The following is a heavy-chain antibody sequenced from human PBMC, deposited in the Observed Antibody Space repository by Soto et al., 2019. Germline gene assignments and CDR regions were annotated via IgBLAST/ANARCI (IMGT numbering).Heavy chain of an antibody. V-gene: IGHV1-69*12. CDR3: ARVVTVVKSFHYWYFDL. Sequence: QVQLVQSGAEVKKPGSSVKVSCKASGGTLSSYAISWVRQAPGQGLEWMGGIIPIFGTTNYAQKFQGRVTITADESTSTAYMELNSLRSEDTAVYYCARVVTVVKSFHYWYFDLWGRGTLVTVSS. D-gene: IGHD2-15*01. J-gene: IGHJ2*01. CDR2: IIPIFGTT. CDR1: GGTLSSYA.